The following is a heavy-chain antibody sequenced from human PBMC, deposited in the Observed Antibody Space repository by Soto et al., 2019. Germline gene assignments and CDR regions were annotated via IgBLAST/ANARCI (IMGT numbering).Heavy chain of an antibody. CDR1: GFTFSTYG. Sequence: LKISCAASGFTFSTYGMHWVRQAPGKGLEWVAVMGNDGITTFYADSVKGRFTISRDNSKNTLFLQMNSLRADDTAVYYCAKEFQWELHAFDIWGQGTMVTVSS. CDR3: AKEFQWELHAFDI. V-gene: IGHV3-30*02. CDR2: MGNDGITT. J-gene: IGHJ3*02. D-gene: IGHD1-26*01.